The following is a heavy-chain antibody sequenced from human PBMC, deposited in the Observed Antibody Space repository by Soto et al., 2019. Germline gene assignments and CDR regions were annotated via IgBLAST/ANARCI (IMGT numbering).Heavy chain of an antibody. CDR1: GGSFTSNNW. CDR2: IYRTGST. J-gene: IGHJ4*02. V-gene: IGHV4-4*02. D-gene: IGHD1-7*01. Sequence: SENLSLTCAVSGGSFTSNNWWTWVRQPPGQGLEWIGEIYRTGSTNYNPSLKSRVTISLDKSENQFSLKVTSLTAADTAVYYCASRDPGTSVDYWGQGTLVTVSS. CDR3: ASRDPGTSVDY.